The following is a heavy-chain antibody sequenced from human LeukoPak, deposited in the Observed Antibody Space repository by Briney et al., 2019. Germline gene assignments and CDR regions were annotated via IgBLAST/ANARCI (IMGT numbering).Heavy chain of an antibody. D-gene: IGHD2-21*01. J-gene: IGHJ3*02. Sequence: PGGPLRLSCAASGFTFSSYAMSWVRQAPGKGLEWVSAISGSGGSTYYADSVKGRFTISRDNSKNTLYLQMNSLRAEDTAVYYCAKDSSRGYSIRAVDAFDIWGQGTMVTVSS. CDR2: ISGSGGST. V-gene: IGHV3-23*01. CDR3: AKDSSRGYSIRAVDAFDI. CDR1: GFTFSSYA.